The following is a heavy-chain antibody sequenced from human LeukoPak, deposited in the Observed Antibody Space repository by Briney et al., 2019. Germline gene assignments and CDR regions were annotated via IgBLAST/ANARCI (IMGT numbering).Heavy chain of an antibody. Sequence: PGGSLRLSCAASGFTFDDYAMHWVRQAPGKGLEWVSGISWNSGSIGYADSVKGRFTISRDNAKNSLYLQMNSLRAEDTALYYCAKETAIFGAFDYWGQGTLVTVSS. CDR1: GFTFDDYA. V-gene: IGHV3-9*01. J-gene: IGHJ4*02. D-gene: IGHD3-3*01. CDR2: ISWNSGSI. CDR3: AKETAIFGAFDY.